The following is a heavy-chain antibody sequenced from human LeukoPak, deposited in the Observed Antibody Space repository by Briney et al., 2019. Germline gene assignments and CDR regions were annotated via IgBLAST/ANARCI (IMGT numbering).Heavy chain of an antibody. CDR1: GFTFSSYW. J-gene: IGHJ6*03. Sequence: GGSLRLSCAASGFTFSSYWMSWARQAPGKGLEWVANIKQDGSEKYYVDSVKGRFTISRDNAKNSLYLQMNSLRAEDTAVYYCARDTSEFDDSSGYLHYYYYMDVWGKGTTVTVSS. V-gene: IGHV3-7*01. CDR3: ARDTSEFDDSSGYLHYYYYMDV. CDR2: IKQDGSEK. D-gene: IGHD3-22*01.